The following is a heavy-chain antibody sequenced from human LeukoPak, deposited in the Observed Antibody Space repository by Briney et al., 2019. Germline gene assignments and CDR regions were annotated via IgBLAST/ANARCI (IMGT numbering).Heavy chain of an antibody. D-gene: IGHD1-1*01. CDR1: GFTFSSYW. J-gene: IGHJ3*02. Sequence: GGSLRLSCAASGFTFSSYWMHWVRQAPAKGLVWVSRINSDGSSPSYADSVKGRSTISRDNAKNTVYLQMNSLRAEDTAIYYCARNGIGGAFDIWGQGTMVTVSS. V-gene: IGHV3-74*01. CDR2: INSDGSSP. CDR3: ARNGIGGAFDI.